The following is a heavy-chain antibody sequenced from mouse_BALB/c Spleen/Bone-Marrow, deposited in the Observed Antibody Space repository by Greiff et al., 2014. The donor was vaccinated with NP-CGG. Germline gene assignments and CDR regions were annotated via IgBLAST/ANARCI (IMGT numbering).Heavy chain of an antibody. J-gene: IGHJ2*01. CDR1: GFTFTDHY. D-gene: IGHD2-1*01. CDR3: ARDYSYYFDY. V-gene: IGHV7-3*02. CDR2: IRNKANGYTT. Sequence: EVHLVESGGGLVQPGGFLRLSCATSGFTFTDHYVSWVRQPPGKALEWLGFIRNKANGYTTEDSASVKGRFTISRDNSQSIVYLQMNTLRAEDSATYYCARDYSYYFDYWGQGTTLTVSS.